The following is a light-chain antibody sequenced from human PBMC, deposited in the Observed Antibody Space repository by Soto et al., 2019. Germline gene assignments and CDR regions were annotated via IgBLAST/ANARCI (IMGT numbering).Light chain of an antibody. CDR1: QSVNKY. V-gene: IGKV1-39*01. CDR3: PQSYSTPLT. CDR2: AAS. J-gene: IGKJ4*01. Sequence: DIQMTQSPSSLSASVGDRVTISCRASQSVNKYLNWYQQKPGNVPTLLIYAASTLEGGVPSRFNGSGFGTDFTVTISSLQPEDFATYYCPQSYSTPLTFGGGTKVEIK.